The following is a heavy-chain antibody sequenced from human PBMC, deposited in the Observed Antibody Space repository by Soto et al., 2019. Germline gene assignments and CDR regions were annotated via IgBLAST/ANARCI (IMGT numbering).Heavy chain of an antibody. CDR2: INADTGST. J-gene: IGHJ6*02. CDR3: ANPRQASCPGGACLPPLDV. V-gene: IGHV1-3*01. CDR1: GHIRYG. Sequence: ASVKVSCKASGHIRYGIHWARQAPGQRLEWVGWINADTGSTRYSQNFQGRVSITRDRSTTTFYMELSSLRSDDTAVFYCANPRQASCPGGACLPPLDVWGQGTTVTVSS. D-gene: IGHD2-21*01.